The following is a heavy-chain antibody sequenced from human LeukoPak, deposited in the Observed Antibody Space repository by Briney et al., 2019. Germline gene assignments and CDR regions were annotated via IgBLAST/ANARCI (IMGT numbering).Heavy chain of an antibody. CDR3: ARVTSSSWSDAFDI. D-gene: IGHD6-13*01. Sequence: ASVKVSCKASGYTFTNYGISWVRQAPGQGLEWMGWISAYNGNTNYAQKLQGRVTMTTDTSTSTAYMELRSLRSDDTAVYYCARVTSSSWSDAFDIWGQGTMVTVSS. CDR2: ISAYNGNT. V-gene: IGHV1-18*01. J-gene: IGHJ3*02. CDR1: GYTFTNYG.